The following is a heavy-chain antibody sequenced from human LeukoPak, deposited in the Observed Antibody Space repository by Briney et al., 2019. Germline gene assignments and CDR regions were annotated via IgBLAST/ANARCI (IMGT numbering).Heavy chain of an antibody. J-gene: IGHJ4*02. Sequence: GESLKISCKGSRYSFTSYWFGWVRQMPGKGLEWMGIIYPGDSDTRYSPSFQGQVTISADKSISTAYLQWNSLKASDTAMYYCARFVGACSGGSCYSDYWGQGTLVTVSS. V-gene: IGHV5-51*01. CDR2: IYPGDSDT. CDR1: RYSFTSYW. CDR3: ARFVGACSGGSCYSDY. D-gene: IGHD2-15*01.